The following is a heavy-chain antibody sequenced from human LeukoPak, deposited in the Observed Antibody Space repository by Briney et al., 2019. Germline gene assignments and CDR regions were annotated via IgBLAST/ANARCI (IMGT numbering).Heavy chain of an antibody. CDR1: GYTFTSYG. D-gene: IGHD6-19*01. CDR2: ISAYNGNT. J-gene: IGHJ4*02. Sequence: ASVKVSCKASGYTFTSYGISWGRQAPGQGLEWMGWISAYNGNTDYAQKLQGRVTMTTDTSTSTAYMELRSLRSDDTAVYYCARRGLGSGWRKVDYWGQGTLVTVSS. CDR3: ARRGLGSGWRKVDY. V-gene: IGHV1-18*01.